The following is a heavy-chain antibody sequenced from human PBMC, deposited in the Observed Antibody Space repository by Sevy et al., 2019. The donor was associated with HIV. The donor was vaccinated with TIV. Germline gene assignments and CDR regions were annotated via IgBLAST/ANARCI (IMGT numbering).Heavy chain of an antibody. J-gene: IGHJ4*02. D-gene: IGHD2-2*01. V-gene: IGHV1-69*13. CDR1: GGTFSNYA. Sequence: VKVSCKASGGTFSNYALSWARQAPGQGLEWMGGIIPIFGTTNFAQTFQGRVTITADEFTSTAYMELSSLRSADTAVDYCASTPILVIPGATDLYFDNWGQGTLVTVSS. CDR3: ASTPILVIPGATDLYFDN. CDR2: IIPIFGTT.